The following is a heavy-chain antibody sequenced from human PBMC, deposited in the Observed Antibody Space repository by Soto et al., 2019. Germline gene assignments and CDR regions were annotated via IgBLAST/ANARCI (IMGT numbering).Heavy chain of an antibody. V-gene: IGHV3-33*01. J-gene: IGHJ4*02. CDR3: ARKGPSVFDY. Sequence: GGSLRLSCAASGFTFSSHGMHWVRQAPGKGPEWVAATWSDGIDKFYADSVKGRFTISRDNSKNTLYLQMNSLRTEDTAVYYCARKGPSVFDYWGQGTVVTVSS. CDR2: TWSDGIDK. CDR1: GFTFSSHG.